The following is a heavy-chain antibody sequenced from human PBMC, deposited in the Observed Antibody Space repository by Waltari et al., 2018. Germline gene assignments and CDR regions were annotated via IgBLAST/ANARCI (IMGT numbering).Heavy chain of an antibody. J-gene: IGHJ5*02. Sequence: VQLVESGGGVVRPGGSLRLSCAASGFTFDDYGMSWVRQAPGKGLEWMGWMNPNSGNTGYAQKFQGRVTMTRNTSISTAYMELSSLRSEDTAVYYCATYIAVAGSWGQGTLVTVSS. D-gene: IGHD6-19*01. V-gene: IGHV1-8*01. CDR2: MNPNSGNT. CDR3: ATYIAVAGS. CDR1: GFTFDDYG.